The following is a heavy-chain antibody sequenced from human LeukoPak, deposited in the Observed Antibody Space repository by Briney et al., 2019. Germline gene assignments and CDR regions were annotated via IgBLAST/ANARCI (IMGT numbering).Heavy chain of an antibody. CDR2: IYSTGST. CDR1: GGSISSYY. V-gene: IGHV4-4*07. Sequence: SETLSLTCTVSGGSISSYYLNWIRQPAGKGLEWIGRIYSTGSTNYNPSLKNRVTMSVDTSRNQFSVKLDSVTAADTAVYYCARGSRGSGWTAFDYWGQGTLVTVSS. J-gene: IGHJ4*02. D-gene: IGHD6-19*01. CDR3: ARGSRGSGWTAFDY.